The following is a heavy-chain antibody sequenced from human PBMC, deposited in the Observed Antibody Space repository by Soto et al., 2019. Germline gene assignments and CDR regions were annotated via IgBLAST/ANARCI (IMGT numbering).Heavy chain of an antibody. V-gene: IGHV4-59*08. CDR2: IYYSGST. CDR3: ARHFSVDYFDY. J-gene: IGHJ4*02. CDR1: GGSISSYD. Sequence: SETLSLTCTVSGGSISSYDWSWIRQPPGKGLEWIGYIYYSGSTNYNPSLKSRVTISVDTSKNQFPLKLSSVTAADTAVYYCARHFSVDYFDYWGQGALVTVSS.